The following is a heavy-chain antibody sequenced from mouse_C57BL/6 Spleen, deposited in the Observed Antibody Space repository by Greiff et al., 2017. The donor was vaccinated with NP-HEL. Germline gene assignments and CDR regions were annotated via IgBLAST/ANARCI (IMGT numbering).Heavy chain of an antibody. Sequence: VKLMESGPELVKPGASVKISCKASGYAFSSSWMNWVKQRPGKGLEWIGRIYPGDGDTNYNGKFKGKATLTADKSSSTAYMQLSSLTSEDSAVYFCARDHYYGSSWFAYWGQGTLVTVSA. CDR2: IYPGDGDT. V-gene: IGHV1-82*01. CDR3: ARDHYYGSSWFAY. CDR1: GYAFSSSW. J-gene: IGHJ3*01. D-gene: IGHD1-1*01.